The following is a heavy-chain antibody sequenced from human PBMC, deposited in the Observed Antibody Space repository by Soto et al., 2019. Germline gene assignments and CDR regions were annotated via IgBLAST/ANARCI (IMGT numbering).Heavy chain of an antibody. D-gene: IGHD3-10*01. CDR1: GFSLSTSGMC. CDR3: ARIRSASGSGSYQGWFDP. V-gene: IGHV2-70*11. CDR2: IDWDDDK. J-gene: IGHJ5*02. Sequence: FGPTLVNPTQTLTLTCTFSGFSLSTSGMCVSWIRQPPGKALEWLARIDWDDDKYYSTSLRTRLTISKDTSKNQVVLTMTNMDPVDTATYYCARIRSASGSGSYQGWFDPWGQGTLVTVSS.